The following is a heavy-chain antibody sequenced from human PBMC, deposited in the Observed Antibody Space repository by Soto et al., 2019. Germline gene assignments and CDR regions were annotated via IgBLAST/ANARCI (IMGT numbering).Heavy chain of an antibody. J-gene: IGHJ3*02. CDR3: ARDVSPGSSSLYLDAFDI. CDR2: INRDGSKK. Sequence: VQLEESGGDLVQPGGSLRLSCAASAFTLSAYWMTWVRQAPGKGLEWVANINRDGSKKSYLDSVRGRFTISRDNVGNSLYLQMDSLRADDTALYYCARDVSPGSSSLYLDAFDIWGQGTMVTVSS. CDR1: AFTLSAYW. V-gene: IGHV3-7*05. D-gene: IGHD6-13*01.